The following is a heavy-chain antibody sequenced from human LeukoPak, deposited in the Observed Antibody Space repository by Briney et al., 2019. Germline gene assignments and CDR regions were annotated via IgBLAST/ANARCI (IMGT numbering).Heavy chain of an antibody. Sequence: ASVKVSCKASGYTFTGYYMHWVRQAPGQGLEWMGWINPNSGDTIYAQNFQGRVTMTRDTSISTAYMELSRLTSDDTAVYYCARVQLYCNGGTCYLVYWGQGTPVTVSS. V-gene: IGHV1-2*02. D-gene: IGHD2-15*01. J-gene: IGHJ4*02. CDR2: INPNSGDT. CDR3: ARVQLYCNGGTCYLVY. CDR1: GYTFTGYY.